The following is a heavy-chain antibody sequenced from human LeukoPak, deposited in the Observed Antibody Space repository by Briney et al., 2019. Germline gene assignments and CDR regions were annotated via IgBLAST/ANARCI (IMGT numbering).Heavy chain of an antibody. D-gene: IGHD2-21*01. CDR2: ITDYGHYT. CDR1: EFTFSRFA. CDR3: APRCCGVDV. V-gene: IGHV3-23*01. Sequence: GGSLRLSCAAAEFTFSRFAMMWVRQAPGKGLEFVSDITDYGHYTYYAASVRGRFTISRDNSKNALYLQMNSLRVEDTAVYYCAPRCCGVDVWGQGTAVTVSS. J-gene: IGHJ6*02.